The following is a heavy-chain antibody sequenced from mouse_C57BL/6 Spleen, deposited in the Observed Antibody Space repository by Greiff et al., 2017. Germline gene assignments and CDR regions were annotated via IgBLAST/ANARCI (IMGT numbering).Heavy chain of an antibody. CDR1: GYTFTDHT. Sequence: QVQLQQPDAELVKPGASVKMSCKASGYTFTDHTIHWMKQRPEQGLEWIGRIHPCDGNTNYNEKFKGKATLTADKSSSTAYMQLSSLTSEDSAVYFCARRPHPGAMDYWGQGTSVTVSS. CDR2: IHPCDGNT. CDR3: ARRPHPGAMDY. J-gene: IGHJ4*01. V-gene: IGHV1-78*01.